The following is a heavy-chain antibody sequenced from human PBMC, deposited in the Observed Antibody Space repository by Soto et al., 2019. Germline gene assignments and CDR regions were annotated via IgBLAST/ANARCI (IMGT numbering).Heavy chain of an antibody. CDR1: GGTFSSYA. CDR3: AREDLVRGAMGGWFDP. V-gene: IGHV1-69*01. D-gene: IGHD3-10*01. J-gene: IGHJ5*02. Sequence: QVQLVQSGAEVKKPGSPVKVSCKASGGTFSSYAISWVRQAPGQGLEWMGGIIPIFGTANYAQKFQGRVTITADESTSTAYMELSSLRSEDTAVYYCAREDLVRGAMGGWFDPWGQGTLVTVSS. CDR2: IIPIFGTA.